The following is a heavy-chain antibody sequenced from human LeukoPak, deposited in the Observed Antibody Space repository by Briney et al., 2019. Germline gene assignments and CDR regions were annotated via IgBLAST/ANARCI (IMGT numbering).Heavy chain of an antibody. J-gene: IGHJ6*04. V-gene: IGHV3-74*01. CDR1: GFTFSDTW. Sequence: GGSLRLSCAASGFTFSDTWMHWVRQVPGKGLVWVSRIRSDGSDARYAESVKGRFTISRDNAKNSLYLQMNSLRAEDTAVYYCAELGITMIGGVWGKGTTVTISS. CDR2: IRSDGSDA. CDR3: AELGITMIGGV. D-gene: IGHD3-10*02.